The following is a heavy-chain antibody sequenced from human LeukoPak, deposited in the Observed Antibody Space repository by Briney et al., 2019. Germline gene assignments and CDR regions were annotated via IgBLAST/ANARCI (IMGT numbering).Heavy chain of an antibody. CDR2: IIPIFGTA. Sequence: SVKVSCKASGGTFSSYAISWVRQAPGQGLERMGGIIPIFGTANYAQKFQGRVTITADESTSTAYMELSSLRSEDTAVYYCARDRIAVAGNSDFDYWGQGTLVTVSS. D-gene: IGHD6-19*01. J-gene: IGHJ4*02. CDR3: ARDRIAVAGNSDFDY. CDR1: GGTFSSYA. V-gene: IGHV1-69*01.